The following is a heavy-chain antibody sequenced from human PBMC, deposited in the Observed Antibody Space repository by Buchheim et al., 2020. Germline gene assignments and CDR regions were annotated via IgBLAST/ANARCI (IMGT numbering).Heavy chain of an antibody. D-gene: IGHD3-10*01. CDR1: GFTFTSSA. CDR3: ARAPVRWFGDYYGMDV. V-gene: IGHV1-58*02. Sequence: MQLVQSGPEVKKPGTSVTVSCKASGFTFTSSAMQWVRQARGQRLAWIGWIVVGSGKTNYAQKFQERVTITRSMSTSRDYRELSRLRSDDTAVYYCARAPVRWFGDYYGMDVWGQGT. CDR2: IVVGSGKT. J-gene: IGHJ6*02.